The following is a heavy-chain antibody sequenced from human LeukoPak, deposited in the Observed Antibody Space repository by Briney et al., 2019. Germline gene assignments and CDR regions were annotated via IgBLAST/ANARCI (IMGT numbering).Heavy chain of an antibody. J-gene: IGHJ4*02. CDR1: GFTFSSYG. D-gene: IGHD3-10*01. CDR3: AKDEWFGELLPAF. Sequence: GGTLRLSCEGSGFTFSSYGMSWVHQAPGKGLEWFSAISGSGGSTYYADSVKGRFTISRDNSKNTLYLQMNSLRAEDTAVYYCAKDEWFGELLPAFWGQGTLVTVSS. CDR2: ISGSGGST. V-gene: IGHV3-23*01.